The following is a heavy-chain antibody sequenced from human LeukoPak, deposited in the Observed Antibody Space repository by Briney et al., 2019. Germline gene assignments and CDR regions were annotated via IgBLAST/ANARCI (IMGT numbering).Heavy chain of an antibody. CDR1: GGTFSSYA. CDR2: IIPIFGTA. D-gene: IGHD2-21*02. Sequence: ASVKVSCKASGGTFSSYAISWVRQAPGQGLEWMGGIIPIFGTANYAQKFQGRVTITADESTSTAYMELSSLRSEDTAVYYYARGIVVVTAPPNDYYFDYWGQGTLVTVSS. J-gene: IGHJ4*02. CDR3: ARGIVVVTAPPNDYYFDY. V-gene: IGHV1-69*01.